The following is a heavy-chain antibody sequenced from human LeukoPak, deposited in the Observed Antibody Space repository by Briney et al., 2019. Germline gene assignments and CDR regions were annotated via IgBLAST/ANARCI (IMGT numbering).Heavy chain of an antibody. D-gene: IGHD3-22*01. CDR2: IYTSGST. V-gene: IGHV4-61*02. J-gene: IGHJ6*03. CDR1: GGSISSGSYY. CDR3: ARDSDVSGYYDSSGYYYYYYYMDV. Sequence: SQTLSLTCTVSGGSISSGSYYWSWIRQPAGEGLEWIGRIYTSGSTNYNPSLKSRVTISVDTSKNQFSLKLSSVTAADTAVCYCARDSDVSGYYDSSGYYYYYYYMDVWGKGTTVTVSS.